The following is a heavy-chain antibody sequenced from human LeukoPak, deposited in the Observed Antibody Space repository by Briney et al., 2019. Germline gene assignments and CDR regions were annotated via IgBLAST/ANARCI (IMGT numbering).Heavy chain of an antibody. CDR1: GGSTRSSYYY. Sequence: SETLSLTCTVSGGSTRSSYYYWGWIRQPPGKGLEWIGSIYDSGSTYYNPSLKSRVTISVDTSKNQFSLKLSSVTAADTAVYYCARKRGFYGSGSSSPFDYWGQGTLVTVSS. CDR2: IYDSGST. V-gene: IGHV4-39*07. D-gene: IGHD3-10*01. J-gene: IGHJ4*02. CDR3: ARKRGFYGSGSSSPFDY.